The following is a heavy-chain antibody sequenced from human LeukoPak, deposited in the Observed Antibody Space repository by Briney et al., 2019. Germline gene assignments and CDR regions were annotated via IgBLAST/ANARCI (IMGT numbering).Heavy chain of an antibody. V-gene: IGHV4-38-2*02. Sequence: PETLSLTCTVSGYSPSSGYYWGWIRLPPGKGLEWIGSIYHSGSTYHNPSLKSRVTISVDTSKNQFSLKLSSVTAADTAVYYCARGRLSRYNWFDPWGQGTLVTVSS. J-gene: IGHJ5*02. CDR1: GYSPSSGYY. D-gene: IGHD3-16*02. CDR3: ARGRLSRYNWFDP. CDR2: IYHSGST.